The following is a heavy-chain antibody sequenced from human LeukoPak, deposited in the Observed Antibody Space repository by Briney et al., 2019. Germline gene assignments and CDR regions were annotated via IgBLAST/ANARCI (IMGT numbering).Heavy chain of an antibody. CDR1: GYTFTSYA. CDR3: ARRSYDILTGYYTLDY. J-gene: IGHJ4*02. CDR2: INAGNGNT. D-gene: IGHD3-9*01. V-gene: IGHV1-3*01. Sequence: ASVKASCKASGYTFTSYAMHWVRQAPGQRLEWMGWINAGNGNTKYSQKFQGRVTITRDTSASTAYMELSSLRSEDTAVYFCARRSYDILTGYYTLDYWGQGTLVTVSS.